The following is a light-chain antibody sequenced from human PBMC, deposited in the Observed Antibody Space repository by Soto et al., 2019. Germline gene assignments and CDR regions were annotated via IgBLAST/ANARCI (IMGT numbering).Light chain of an antibody. J-gene: IGLJ2*01. Sequence: TVSLAACASSTGSVTSGNYPNWFQQKPGQAPRSLIYSVMSKHSWTPARFSGSLVGGKAALTLSGVQPEDEADYYCLLNYGGTWVFGGGTKVTVL. CDR3: LLNYGGTWV. CDR1: TGSVTSGNY. V-gene: IGLV7-43*01. CDR2: SVM.